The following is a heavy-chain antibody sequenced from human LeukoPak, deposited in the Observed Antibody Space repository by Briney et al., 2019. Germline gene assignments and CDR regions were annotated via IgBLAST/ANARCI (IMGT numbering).Heavy chain of an antibody. CDR3: ARVTLRYFDSFDYFDY. Sequence: GASVKVSCKASGGTFSSYAISWVRQAPGQRLEWMGWINAGNGNTKYSQKFQGRVTITRDTSASTAYMELSSLRSEDTAVYYCARVTLRYFDSFDYFDYWGQGTLVTVSS. J-gene: IGHJ4*02. CDR1: GGTFSSYA. CDR2: INAGNGNT. D-gene: IGHD3-9*01. V-gene: IGHV1-3*01.